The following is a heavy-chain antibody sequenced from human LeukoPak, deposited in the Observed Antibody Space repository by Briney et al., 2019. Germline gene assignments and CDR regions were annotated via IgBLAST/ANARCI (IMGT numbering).Heavy chain of an antibody. CDR2: IYYSGST. D-gene: IGHD1-1*01. V-gene: IGHV4-59*01. CDR1: GGSISSYY. J-gene: IGHJ6*03. CDR3: ARVPRLGRRDYYMDV. Sequence: PSETLSLTCTVSGGSISSYYWSWIRQPPGKGLEWIGYIYYSGSTNYNPSLKSRVTISVDTSKNQFSLKLSSVTAADTAVYYCARVPRLGRRDYYMDVWGKGTTVTISS.